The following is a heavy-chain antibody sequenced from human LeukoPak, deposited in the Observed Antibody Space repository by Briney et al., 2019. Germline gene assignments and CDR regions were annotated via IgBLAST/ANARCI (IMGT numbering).Heavy chain of an antibody. CDR1: GFTFNNYA. CDR3: ARAPVRGAVAGVDY. Sequence: GGSLRLSCAASGFTFNNYAMHWVRQAPGKGLEWVAVVTNDGNNQYYADSVKGRFTVSRDNSRNTVNLQMNSLRGEDTAVYYCARAPVRGAVAGVDYWGQGTLVTVSS. CDR2: VTNDGNNQ. D-gene: IGHD6-19*01. J-gene: IGHJ4*02. V-gene: IGHV3-30*04.